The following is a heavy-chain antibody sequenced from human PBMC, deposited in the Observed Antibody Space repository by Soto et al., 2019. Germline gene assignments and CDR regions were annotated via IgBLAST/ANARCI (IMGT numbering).Heavy chain of an antibody. V-gene: IGHV3-48*01. J-gene: IGHJ4*02. D-gene: IGHD4-17*01. CDR2: ISSSSSTI. CDR3: AKDSGDYHCDY. Sequence: EVQLVESGGGLVQPGGSLRLSCAASGFTFSSYSMNWVRQAPGKGLEWVSYISSSSSTIYYADSVKGRFTISRDNAKNSLYQQMNSLRAEDTAVYYCAKDSGDYHCDYWGQGSLVTVSS. CDR1: GFTFSSYS.